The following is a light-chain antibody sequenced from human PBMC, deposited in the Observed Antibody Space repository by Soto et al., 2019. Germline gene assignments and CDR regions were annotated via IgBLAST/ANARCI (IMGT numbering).Light chain of an antibody. J-gene: IGLJ2*01. CDR2: EGT. V-gene: IGLV2-23*01. Sequence: QSALTQPASVSGSPGQSITISCTGTSSDVGSYNLVSWYQQHPGKAPKLMIYEGTKRPSGVSDRFSGSKSGNTASLIISGLQAEDEAAYYCCSYAGSVVFGGGTKLTVL. CDR3: CSYAGSVV. CDR1: SSDVGSYNL.